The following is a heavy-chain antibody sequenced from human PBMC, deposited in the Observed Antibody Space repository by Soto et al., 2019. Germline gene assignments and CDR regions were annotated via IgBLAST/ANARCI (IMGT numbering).Heavy chain of an antibody. V-gene: IGHV3-15*07. Sequence: EVQLVESGGGLVKPGGSLRLSCAASGFILSNAWMNWVRQAPGKGLEWVGRIKSKSDGGTIDYAAPVKGRFAISRDDSTNTLYLEMISLRSGDTAVYYCTTGWPNTGWAGAFDSWGQGTLVTVSS. J-gene: IGHJ4*02. D-gene: IGHD6-19*01. CDR1: GFILSNAW. CDR2: IKSKSDGGTI. CDR3: TTGWPNTGWAGAFDS.